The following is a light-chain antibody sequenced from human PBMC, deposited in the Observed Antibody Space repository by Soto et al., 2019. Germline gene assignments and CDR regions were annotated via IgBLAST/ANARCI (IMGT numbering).Light chain of an antibody. J-gene: IGKJ1*01. CDR2: GAS. CDR3: QQYNNWHRTT. V-gene: IGKV3D-15*01. CDR1: QSVSSD. Sequence: EIVMTQSPDTLSVSPGETTTLSCRASQSVSSDLAWYQQNPGRAPRLLIYGASTRATGIPARFIGSGSGTDFTLTISSLQSEDFAVYFCQQYNNWHRTTFGQGTKVEI.